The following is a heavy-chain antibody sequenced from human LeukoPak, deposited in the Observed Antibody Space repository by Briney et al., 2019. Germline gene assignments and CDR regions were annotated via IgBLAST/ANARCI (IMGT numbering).Heavy chain of an antibody. CDR2: ISYSGTT. Sequence: SETLSLTCTVSGGSISSSSYYWGWIRQPPGKALEWIGSISYSGTTYYNPSLKSRVTISIDTSKNQFSLKLSSVTAADTAVYYCARDSGIVVVPAASLGTYFDYWGQGTLVTVSS. J-gene: IGHJ4*02. D-gene: IGHD2-2*01. CDR1: GGSISSSSYY. V-gene: IGHV4-39*02. CDR3: ARDSGIVVVPAASLGTYFDY.